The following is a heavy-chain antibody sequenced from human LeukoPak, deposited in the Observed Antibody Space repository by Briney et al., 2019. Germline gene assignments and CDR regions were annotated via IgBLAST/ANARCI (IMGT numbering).Heavy chain of an antibody. Sequence: SETLSLTXAVSGYSISSGYYWGWIRQPPGKGLEWIGSIYHSGSTYYNPSLKSRVTISLDTSKNQFSLKLSSVTAADTAVYYCARHVAVAVTRYYFDYWGQGTLVTVSS. CDR2: IYHSGST. V-gene: IGHV4-38-2*01. D-gene: IGHD3-22*01. J-gene: IGHJ4*02. CDR1: GYSISSGYY. CDR3: ARHVAVAVTRYYFDY.